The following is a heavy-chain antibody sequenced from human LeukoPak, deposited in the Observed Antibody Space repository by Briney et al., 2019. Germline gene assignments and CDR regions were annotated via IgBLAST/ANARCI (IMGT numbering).Heavy chain of an antibody. D-gene: IGHD4-23*01. CDR1: GYTFTSYT. Sequence: ASVKVSCKASGYTFTSYTMNWVRQAPGQGLEWMGWINTNTGNPTYAQDFTGRFVFSLDTSVSTAYLQINNLKAEDTAVYYCAREVAPGGFDYWGQGTLVTVPS. CDR2: INTNTGNP. CDR3: AREVAPGGFDY. J-gene: IGHJ4*02. V-gene: IGHV7-4-1*02.